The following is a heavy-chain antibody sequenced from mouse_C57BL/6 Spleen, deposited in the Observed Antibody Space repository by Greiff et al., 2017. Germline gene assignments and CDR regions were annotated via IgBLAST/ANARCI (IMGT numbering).Heavy chain of an antibody. V-gene: IGHV1-64*01. CDR3: AVYYGSPAD. CDR1: GYTFTSYW. D-gene: IGHD1-1*01. Sequence: QVQLQQPGAELVKPGASVKLSCKASGYTFTSYWMHWVKQRPGQGLEWIGMIHPNSGNTNYNEKFKSKATLTVDKSSSTAYMQLSSLTSEDSAVYYCAVYYGSPADWGQGTLVTVSA. CDR2: IHPNSGNT. J-gene: IGHJ3*01.